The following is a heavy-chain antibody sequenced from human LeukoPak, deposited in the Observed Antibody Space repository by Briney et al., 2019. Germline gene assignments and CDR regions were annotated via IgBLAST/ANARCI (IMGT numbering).Heavy chain of an antibody. J-gene: IGHJ4*02. D-gene: IGHD3-22*01. CDR2: INHSGST. CDR3: ARGTMIVVVTNFDY. V-gene: IGHV4-34*01. Sequence: SSETLSLTCAVYGGSFSGYYWSWIRQPPGKGLEWIGEINHSGSTNYNPSLKSRVTISVDTSKNQFSLKLSSVTAADTAVYYCARGTMIVVVTNFDYWGQGTLVTVSS. CDR1: GGSFSGYY.